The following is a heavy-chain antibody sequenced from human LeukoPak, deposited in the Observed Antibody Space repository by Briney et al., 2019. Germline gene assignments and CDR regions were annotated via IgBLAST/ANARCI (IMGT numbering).Heavy chain of an antibody. CDR3: ARDSPNYDILTGYPYWYFDL. J-gene: IGHJ2*01. V-gene: IGHV3-48*03. CDR2: ISSSGSTI. CDR1: GVTFSSYE. Sequence: PGGSLRLSCAASGVTFSSYEMNWVRQAPGKGLEWVSYISSSGSTIYYADSVKGRFTISRDNAKNSLYLQMNSLRAEDTAVYYCARDSPNYDILTGYPYWYFDLWGRGTLVTVSS. D-gene: IGHD3-9*01.